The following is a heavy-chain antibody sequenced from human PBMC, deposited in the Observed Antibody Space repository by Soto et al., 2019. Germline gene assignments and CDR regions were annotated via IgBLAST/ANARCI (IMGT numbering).Heavy chain of an antibody. Sequence: PGESLKISCKGSGYSFTNYWIGWVCQMPGKGLEWMAIIYPGDSETRYSPAFQGQVTISADKSISTAYSQWSTLKASDSAMYFCARSHCRSGGRCYSDAFAIWGQGTTVTVSS. CDR1: GYSFTNYW. CDR2: IYPGDSET. CDR3: ARSHCRSGGRCYSDAFAI. J-gene: IGHJ3*02. V-gene: IGHV5-51*01. D-gene: IGHD2-15*01.